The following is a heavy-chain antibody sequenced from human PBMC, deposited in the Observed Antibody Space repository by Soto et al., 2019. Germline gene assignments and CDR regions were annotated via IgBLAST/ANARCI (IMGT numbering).Heavy chain of an antibody. CDR2: IIPIFGTA. CDR3: ARGAPGSAMDYYHGMDV. D-gene: IGHD3-10*01. Sequence: QVQLVQSGAEVKKPGSSVKVSCKASGGTISNYAISWVRQAPGQGLEWMGGIIPIFGTANYAQKLKGRVTITADESTSTAYMELSSLRSEDTAVYYCARGAPGSAMDYYHGMDVWGQGTTVTVSS. CDR1: GGTISNYA. J-gene: IGHJ6*02. V-gene: IGHV1-69*01.